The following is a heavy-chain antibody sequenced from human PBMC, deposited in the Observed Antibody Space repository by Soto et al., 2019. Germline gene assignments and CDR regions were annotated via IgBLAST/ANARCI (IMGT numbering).Heavy chain of an antibody. D-gene: IGHD3-10*01. J-gene: IGHJ5*02. Sequence: LSLTCTVSGGSISSGGYYWSWIRQHPGKGLEWIGYIYYSGSTYYNPSLKSRVTISVDTSKNQFSLKLSSVTAADTAVYYCVLCRGSGFNWFDPWGQGTLVTVSS. CDR1: GGSISSGGYY. CDR3: VLCRGSGFNWFDP. V-gene: IGHV4-31*03. CDR2: IYYSGST.